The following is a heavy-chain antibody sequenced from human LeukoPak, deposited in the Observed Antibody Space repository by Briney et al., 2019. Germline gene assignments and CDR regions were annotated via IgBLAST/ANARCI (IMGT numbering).Heavy chain of an antibody. V-gene: IGHV3-23*01. Sequence: PGASLRLSCAASGFIFSNYAMSWVRQAPGKGLERVSAIGGRDGGTYYADSVKGRFTVSRDDPKNTLYLQMNTLRVEDTAVYYCAKWGDYDILTGYYDSDYWGPGTLVTVSS. CDR3: AKWGDYDILTGYYDSDY. D-gene: IGHD3-9*01. CDR2: IGGRDGGT. CDR1: GFIFSNYA. J-gene: IGHJ4*01.